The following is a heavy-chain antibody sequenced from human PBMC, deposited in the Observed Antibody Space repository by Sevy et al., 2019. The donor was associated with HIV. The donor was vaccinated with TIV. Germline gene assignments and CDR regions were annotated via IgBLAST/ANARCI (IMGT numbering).Heavy chain of an antibody. V-gene: IGHV3-21*01. CDR2: ISSRSSYI. CDR1: GFTFSSYS. CDR3: ARELVRYGRFDP. J-gene: IGHJ5*02. Sequence: GGSLRLSCAASGFTFSSYSMNWVRQAPGKGLEWVSSISSRSSYIYYADSGKGRLTISRDNAKNSLYLQMNSLRAEDTAVCYCARELVRYGRFDPWGQGTLVTVSS. D-gene: IGHD3-10*01.